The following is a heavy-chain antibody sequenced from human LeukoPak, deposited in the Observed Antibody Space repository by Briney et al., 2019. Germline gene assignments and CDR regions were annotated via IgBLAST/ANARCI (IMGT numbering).Heavy chain of an antibody. CDR3: AKETEPRRFRESHEYYFDY. J-gene: IGHJ4*02. CDR2: ISGSGGST. D-gene: IGHD3-10*01. CDR1: GFMFFNYA. V-gene: IGHV3-23*01. Sequence: GGSLRLSCAASGFMFFNYAMDWVRQAPGKGLEWVSAISGSGGSTYYADSVKGRFTISRDNSKNTLYLQMNSLRAEDTAVYYCAKETEPRRFRESHEYYFDYWGQGTLVTVSS.